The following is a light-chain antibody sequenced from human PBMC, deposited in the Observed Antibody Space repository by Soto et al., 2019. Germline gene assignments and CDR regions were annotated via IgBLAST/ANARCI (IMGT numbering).Light chain of an antibody. CDR3: QQSYSTPRT. CDR2: GAS. CDR1: QSIRNY. J-gene: IGKJ4*01. V-gene: IGKV1-39*01. Sequence: DIQMTQSPSSLSASVGDRLTITCRASQSIRNYLNWYQQQPGIAPKLLIYGASSLQSGVPSRVSGSGYGTDFALTISSLQPEDFATYYCQQSYSTPRTFGGGTKVEIK.